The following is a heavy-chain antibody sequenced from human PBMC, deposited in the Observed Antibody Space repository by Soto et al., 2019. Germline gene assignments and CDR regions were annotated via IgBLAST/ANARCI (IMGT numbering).Heavy chain of an antibody. CDR1: GNSISSSGYY. Sequence: QLQLQESGPGLMQPSETLSLTCSVSGNSISSSGYYWGWLRQPPGKGLEWIGSMPYRGSAYRESTYSNPSLTSRVAISMDSSKSQFSLRLTSVTAAETAVYCCARHPHTYDYSTYYFGYWGQGTPVTVSS. V-gene: IGHV4-39*01. J-gene: IGHJ4*02. CDR2: MPYRGSAYREST. CDR3: ARHPHTYDYSTYYFGY. D-gene: IGHD4-4*01.